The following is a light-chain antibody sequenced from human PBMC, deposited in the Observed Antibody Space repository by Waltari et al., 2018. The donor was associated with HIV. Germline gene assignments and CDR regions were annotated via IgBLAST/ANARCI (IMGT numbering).Light chain of an antibody. CDR2: DDS. CDR1: NLAIKS. Sequence: SYVLTQPPSVSVAPGKTAKLACEGDNLAIKSVHWYQQRPGQAPIQVIDDDSDRPSGIPERFSGSNSGNTATLSITRVEVGDEADYYCQVWDSSSDHWVFGGGTKLTVL. J-gene: IGLJ3*02. CDR3: QVWDSSSDHWV. V-gene: IGLV3-21*04.